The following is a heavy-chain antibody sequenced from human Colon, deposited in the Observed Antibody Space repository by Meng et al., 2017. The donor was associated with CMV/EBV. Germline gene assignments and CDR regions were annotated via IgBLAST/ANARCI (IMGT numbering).Heavy chain of an antibody. J-gene: IGHJ4*02. Sequence: QVQLGPSVAEVNKPGAAVKVPCEASGYTFTGFYIQWVRQAPGQGLEWMGWINPKSGDTIYEQKFQGRVTMTRDTSISTVYMDLNSLRSDDTAVYFCARDLWSGSSDYFDYWGQGTLVTVSS. D-gene: IGHD3-3*01. CDR1: GYTFTGFY. CDR2: INPKSGDT. V-gene: IGHV1-2*02. CDR3: ARDLWSGSSDYFDY.